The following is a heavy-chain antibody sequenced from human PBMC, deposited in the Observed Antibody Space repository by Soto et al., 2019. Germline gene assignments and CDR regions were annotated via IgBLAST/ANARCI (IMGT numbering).Heavy chain of an antibody. CDR1: GFNFSNYG. J-gene: IGHJ4*02. CDR2: VWYDGSKK. D-gene: IGHD3-16*01. Sequence: QVQLVESGGGVVQPGRSLRLSCGASGFNFSNYGIHWVRQAPGKGLEWVAVVWYDGSKKYYADSVKGRFTISRDNSKNTMYLQMNGLRAEDTAVYFCARDRGGPARYWGQGALVTVSS. V-gene: IGHV3-33*01. CDR3: ARDRGGPARY.